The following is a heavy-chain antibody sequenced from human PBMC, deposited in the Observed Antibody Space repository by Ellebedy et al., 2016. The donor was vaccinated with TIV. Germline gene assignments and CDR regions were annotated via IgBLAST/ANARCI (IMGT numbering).Heavy chain of an antibody. V-gene: IGHV3-30*04. CDR1: GFTFSSYA. CDR3: AKDRGHDYGDQLSS. D-gene: IGHD4-17*01. J-gene: IGHJ4*02. Sequence: GESLKISXEASGFTFSSYALHWVRQAPGKGLEWVALISYDGRNEEYADSVKGRFTISRDKSKSTLSLQMHSLRAEDTAVYYCAKDRGHDYGDQLSSWGQGTLVTVSS. CDR2: ISYDGRNE.